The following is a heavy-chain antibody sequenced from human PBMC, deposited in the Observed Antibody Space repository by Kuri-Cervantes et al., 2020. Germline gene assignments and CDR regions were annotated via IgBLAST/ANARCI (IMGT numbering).Heavy chain of an antibody. J-gene: IGHJ4*02. CDR1: GFTFSSYW. V-gene: IGHV3-7*01. CDR2: IKQDGSEK. Sequence: ETLSLTCAASGFTFSSYWMSWVRQAPGKGLEWVANIKQDGSEKYYVDSVKGRFTISRENAKNSLYLQMNSLRAGDTAVYYCARGGYCSGGSCYEIDYWGQGTLVTVSS. D-gene: IGHD2-15*01. CDR3: ARGGYCSGGSCYEIDY.